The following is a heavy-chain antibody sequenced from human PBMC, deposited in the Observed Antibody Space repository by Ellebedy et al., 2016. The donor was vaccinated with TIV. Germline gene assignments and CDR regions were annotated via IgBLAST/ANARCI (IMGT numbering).Heavy chain of an antibody. D-gene: IGHD6-19*01. Sequence: GESLKISCAASGFTFSSYGMHWVRQAPGKGLEWVAVISYDGSNKYYADSVKGRFTISRDNSKNTLYLQMNSLRAEDTAVYYCAKCRKRGQWLVHFDYWGQGTLVTVSS. CDR2: ISYDGSNK. V-gene: IGHV3-30*18. CDR3: AKCRKRGQWLVHFDY. J-gene: IGHJ4*02. CDR1: GFTFSSYG.